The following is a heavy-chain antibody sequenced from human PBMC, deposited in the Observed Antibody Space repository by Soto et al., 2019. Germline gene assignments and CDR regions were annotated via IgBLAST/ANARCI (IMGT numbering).Heavy chain of an antibody. V-gene: IGHV4-61*01. CDR3: ARPTYYYDSSGPPAY. Sequence: SETLSLTCTVSGGSISSSSYYWSWIRQPPGKGLERIGYIYYSGSTNYNPSLKSRVTISVDTSKNQFSLKLSSVTAADTAVYYCARPTYYYDSSGPPAYWGQGTLVTVPQ. D-gene: IGHD3-22*01. J-gene: IGHJ4*02. CDR2: IYYSGST. CDR1: GGSISSSSYY.